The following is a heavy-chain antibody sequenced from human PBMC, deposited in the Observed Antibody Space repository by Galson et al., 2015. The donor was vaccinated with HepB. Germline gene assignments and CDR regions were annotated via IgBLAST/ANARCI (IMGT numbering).Heavy chain of an antibody. J-gene: IGHJ4*02. D-gene: IGHD3-10*01. CDR1: GFTFSSYA. Sequence: SLRLSCAASGFTFSSYAMHWVRQAPGKGLEWVAVISYDGSNKYYADSVKGRFTISRDNSKNTLYLQMNSLRAEDTAVYYCARERDYYGSGSYYNGAFDYWGQGTLVTVSS. CDR2: ISYDGSNK. V-gene: IGHV3-30-3*01. CDR3: ARERDYYGSGSYYNGAFDY.